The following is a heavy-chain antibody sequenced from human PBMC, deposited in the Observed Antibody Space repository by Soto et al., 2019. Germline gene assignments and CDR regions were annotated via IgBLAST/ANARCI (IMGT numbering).Heavy chain of an antibody. CDR2: ISAHTGSS. J-gene: IGHJ3*01. D-gene: IGHD3-22*01. CDR1: GYTFTSSG. Sequence: QVQLVQSGAEVKKSGASVKVSCKASGYTFTSSGMSWVRQAPGQGLEWMGWISAHTGSSEYAQRFQGRVTMTTDRCTSTAYMELRSLRSDDTAVYYCARAFFYQGSDSRGYSFDAFDFWGPGTLVTVSS. V-gene: IGHV1-18*01. CDR3: ARAFFYQGSDSRGYSFDAFDF.